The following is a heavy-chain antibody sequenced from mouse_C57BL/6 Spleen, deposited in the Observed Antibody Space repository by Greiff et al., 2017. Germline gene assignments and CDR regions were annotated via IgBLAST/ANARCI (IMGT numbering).Heavy chain of an antibody. CDR1: GYAFSSYW. J-gene: IGHJ4*01. CDR3: ARPPYLLPYYAMDY. V-gene: IGHV1-80*01. D-gene: IGHD2-1*01. CDR2: IYPGDGDT. Sequence: QVQLQQSGAELVKPGASVKISCKASGYAFSSYWMNWVKQRPGKGLEWIGQIYPGDGDTNYNGKFKGKATLTADKSSSTAYMQLSSLTSEDSAVYFCARPPYLLPYYAMDYWGQGPSAPVSS.